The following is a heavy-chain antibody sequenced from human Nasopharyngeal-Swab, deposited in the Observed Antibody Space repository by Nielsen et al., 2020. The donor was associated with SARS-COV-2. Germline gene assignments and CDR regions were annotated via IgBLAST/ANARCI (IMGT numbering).Heavy chain of an antibody. Sequence: SETLSLTCTVSGGTISSSSYCRGGIRQPPGKGLEWIGYIYYSGSTNYNPSLKSRVTISVDTSKNQFSLKLSSVTAADTAVYYCARVRGTIFGVVTAPGYFDYWGQGTLVTVSS. CDR3: ARVRGTIFGVVTAPGYFDY. J-gene: IGHJ4*02. V-gene: IGHV4-61*05. D-gene: IGHD3-3*01. CDR2: IYYSGST. CDR1: GGTISSSSYC.